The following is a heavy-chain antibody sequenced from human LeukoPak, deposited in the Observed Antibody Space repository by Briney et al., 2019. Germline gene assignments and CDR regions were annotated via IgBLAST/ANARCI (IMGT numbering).Heavy chain of an antibody. D-gene: IGHD4-23*01. CDR3: AREGPRGNSQFDY. J-gene: IGHJ4*02. CDR1: GFTFSSYG. CDR2: IWYDGSNK. V-gene: IGHV3-33*01. Sequence: GGSLRLSCAASGFTFSSYGMHWVRQAPGKGLEWVAVIWYDGSNKYYADSVKGRFTISRDNSKNTLYLQMNSLRAEDTAVYYCAREGPRGNSQFDYWGQGTLVTVSS.